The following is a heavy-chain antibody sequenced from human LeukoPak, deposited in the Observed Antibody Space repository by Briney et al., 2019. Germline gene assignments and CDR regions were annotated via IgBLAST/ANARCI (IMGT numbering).Heavy chain of an antibody. V-gene: IGHV3-30-3*01. D-gene: IGHD3-3*01. CDR3: ARWALGGYDFWSGYSTDYFDY. CDR1: GFTFSSYA. J-gene: IGHJ4*02. Sequence: PGRSLRLSCAASGFTFSSYAMHWVRQAPGKGLEWVAVISYDGSNKYYADSVKGRFTISRDNSKNTLYLQMNSLRAEDTAVYYCARWALGGYDFWSGYSTDYFDYWGQGTLVTVSS. CDR2: ISYDGSNK.